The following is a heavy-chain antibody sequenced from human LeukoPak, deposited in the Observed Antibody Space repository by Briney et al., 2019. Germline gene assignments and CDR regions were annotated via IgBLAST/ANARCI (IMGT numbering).Heavy chain of an antibody. D-gene: IGHD6-19*01. Sequence: PSETLSLTCAVYGGSFLNYYWSWIRQPPGKGLEWIGEINHSGSTSYNPSLKSRVTISVDTSNNQFSLKLSSVTAADAGVYYCARAVALYGFDPWGQGTLVTVSS. CDR2: INHSGST. J-gene: IGHJ5*02. CDR1: GGSFLNYY. CDR3: ARAVALYGFDP. V-gene: IGHV4-34*01.